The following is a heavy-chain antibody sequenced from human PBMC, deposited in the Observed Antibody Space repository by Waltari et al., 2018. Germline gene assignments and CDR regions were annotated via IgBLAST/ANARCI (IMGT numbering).Heavy chain of an antibody. V-gene: IGHV4-4*07. CDR2: IYTSGST. J-gene: IGHJ4*02. D-gene: IGHD2-15*01. Sequence: QVQLQESGPGLVKPSETLSLTCTVSGGSLSSYYWSWIRQPAGKGLEWIGRIYTSGSTNYNPSLKSRVTMSVDTSKNQFSLKLSSVTAADTAVYYCARLGYCSGGSCYYFDYWGQGTLVTVSS. CDR1: GGSLSSYY. CDR3: ARLGYCSGGSCYYFDY.